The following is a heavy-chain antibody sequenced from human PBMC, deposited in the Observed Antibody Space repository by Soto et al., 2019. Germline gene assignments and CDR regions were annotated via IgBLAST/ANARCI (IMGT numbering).Heavy chain of an antibody. J-gene: IGHJ5*02. CDR3: ASAGVVVPAAMVWFDP. V-gene: IGHV4-38-2*01. CDR1: GYSISSGYY. CDR2: IYHSGST. Sequence: SETLSLTCAVSGYSISSGYYWGWIRQPPGKGLEWIGGIYHSGSTYYNPSLKSRVTISVDTSKNQFSLKLSSVTAADTAVYYCASAGVVVPAAMVWFDPWGQGTLVTVSS. D-gene: IGHD2-2*01.